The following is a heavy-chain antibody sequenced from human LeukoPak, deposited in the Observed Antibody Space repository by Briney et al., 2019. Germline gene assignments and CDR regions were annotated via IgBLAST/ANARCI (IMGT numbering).Heavy chain of an antibody. CDR2: IYYSGST. V-gene: IGHV4-31*03. Sequence: PSQTLSFTCTVSGGSISSGGYYWSWIRQDPGKGLEWIGYIYYSGSTYYNPSLKSRITISVDTSKNQFSLKLSSVTAADTAVYYCARVPLPTLCFDYWGQGTLVTVSS. J-gene: IGHJ4*02. CDR1: GGSISSGGYY. CDR3: ARVPLPTLCFDY. D-gene: IGHD2-21*01.